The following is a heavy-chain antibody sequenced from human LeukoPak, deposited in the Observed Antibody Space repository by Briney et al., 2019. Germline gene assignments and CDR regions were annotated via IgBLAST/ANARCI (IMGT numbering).Heavy chain of an antibody. D-gene: IGHD3-16*01. V-gene: IGHV1-24*01. CDR2: FDPEDGET. CDR1: GYTFTSYD. Sequence: ASVKVSCKASGYTFTSYDINWVRQAPGKGLEWMGGFDPEDGETIYAQKFQGRVTMTEDTSTDTAYMELSSLRSEDTAVYYCATETGRGGGNYWGQGTLVTVSS. CDR3: ATETGRGGGNY. J-gene: IGHJ4*02.